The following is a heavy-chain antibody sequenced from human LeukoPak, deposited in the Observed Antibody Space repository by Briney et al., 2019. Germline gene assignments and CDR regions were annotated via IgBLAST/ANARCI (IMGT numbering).Heavy chain of an antibody. CDR2: IIPIFGTA. V-gene: IGHV1-69*06. Sequence: PVKVSCKASGGTFSSYAISWVRQAPGQGLEWMGGIIPIFGTANYAQKFQGRVTITADKSTSTAYMELSSLRSEDTAVYYCASRTSIVVVTARTGDAFDIWGQGTMVTVSS. D-gene: IGHD2-21*02. CDR3: ASRTSIVVVTARTGDAFDI. J-gene: IGHJ3*02. CDR1: GGTFSSYA.